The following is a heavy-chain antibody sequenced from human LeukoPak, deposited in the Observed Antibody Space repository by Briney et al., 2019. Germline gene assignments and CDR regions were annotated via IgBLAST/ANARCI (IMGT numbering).Heavy chain of an antibody. D-gene: IGHD3-10*01. J-gene: IGHJ6*02. CDR1: GGSINSGGYY. Sequence: SETLSLTCTVSGGSINSGGYYWSWIRQHPGKGLEWTGYISYSGSTYYNPSLKSRVTISLDTSKNQFSLKLSSVTAADTAVYYCARAPPKTYYYGSGSHIYGMDVWGQGTTVTVSS. V-gene: IGHV4-31*03. CDR2: ISYSGST. CDR3: ARAPPKTYYYGSGSHIYGMDV.